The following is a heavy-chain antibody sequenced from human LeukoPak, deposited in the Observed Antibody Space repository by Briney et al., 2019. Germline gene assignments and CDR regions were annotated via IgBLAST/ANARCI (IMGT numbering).Heavy chain of an antibody. Sequence: PGGSLRLSCAASGFTFSSYAMSWVRHAPGKGLEWVAFLRYGGIHKYYAGSVKGRFTISRDNFKNSLYLSMNNLRAEDTAVYYCAREGDYYGSGSYRDGFDIWGQGTMVTVSP. V-gene: IGHV3-30*02. CDR2: LRYGGIHK. CDR1: GFTFSSYA. D-gene: IGHD3-10*01. J-gene: IGHJ3*02. CDR3: AREGDYYGSGSYRDGFDI.